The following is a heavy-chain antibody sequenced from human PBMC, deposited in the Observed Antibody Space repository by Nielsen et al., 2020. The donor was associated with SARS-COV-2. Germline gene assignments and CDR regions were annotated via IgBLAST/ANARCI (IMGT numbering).Heavy chain of an antibody. V-gene: IGHV3-30-3*01. J-gene: IGHJ4*02. CDR1: GFTFSSYA. D-gene: IGHD3-22*01. CDR3: ARRGIRTMIVDY. Sequence: GGSLRLSCAASGFTFSSYAMHWVRQAPGKGLEWVAVISYDGSNKYYADSVKGRFTISRDNSKNTLYLQMNSLRAEDTAVYYCARRGIRTMIVDYWGQGTLVTVSS. CDR2: ISYDGSNK.